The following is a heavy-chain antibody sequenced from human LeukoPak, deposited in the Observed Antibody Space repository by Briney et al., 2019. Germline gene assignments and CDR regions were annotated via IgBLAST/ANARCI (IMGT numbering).Heavy chain of an antibody. J-gene: IGHJ4*02. CDR3: AKFLEWFRDVFDY. Sequence: TGGSLRLSCAASGFTFSSYWMSWVRQAPGKGLEWVANIKQDGSEKYYVDSVKGRFTISRDNAKNSLYLQMNSLRAEDTAVYHCAKFLEWFRDVFDYWGQGTLVTVSS. D-gene: IGHD3-3*01. CDR1: GFTFSSYW. V-gene: IGHV3-7*01. CDR2: IKQDGSEK.